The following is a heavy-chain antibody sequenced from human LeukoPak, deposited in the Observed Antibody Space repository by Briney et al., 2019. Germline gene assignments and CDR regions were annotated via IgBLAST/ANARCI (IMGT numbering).Heavy chain of an antibody. V-gene: IGHV3-30-3*01. CDR2: VSYDGSNK. Sequence: GGSLRPSCAASGFTFSSYAMHWVRQAPGKGLEWVAVVSYDGSNKYYADSVKGRFTISRDNSKNTLYLQMNSLRAEDTAVYYCARDYSSSWYRGDYWGQGTLVTVSS. J-gene: IGHJ4*02. CDR3: ARDYSSSWYRGDY. D-gene: IGHD6-13*01. CDR1: GFTFSSYA.